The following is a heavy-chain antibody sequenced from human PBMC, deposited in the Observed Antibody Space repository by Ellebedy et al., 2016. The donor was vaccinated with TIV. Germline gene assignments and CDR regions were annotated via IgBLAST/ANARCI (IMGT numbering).Heavy chain of an antibody. J-gene: IGHJ6*02. CDR1: GYTFTGYY. D-gene: IGHD3-10*01. Sequence: ASVKVSCKASGYTFTGYYMHWVRQAPGQGLEWMGWINPNSGGTNYAQKLQGRVTMTTDTSTSTAYMELRSLRSDDTAVYYCARVPTSGYYGSGSYSGGYYYGMDVWGQGTTVTVSS. CDR2: INPNSGGT. V-gene: IGHV1-2*02. CDR3: ARVPTSGYYGSGSYSGGYYYGMDV.